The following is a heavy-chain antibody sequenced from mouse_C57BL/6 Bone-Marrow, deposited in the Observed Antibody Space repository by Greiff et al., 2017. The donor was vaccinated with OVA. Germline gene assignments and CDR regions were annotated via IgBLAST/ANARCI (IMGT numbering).Heavy chain of an antibody. D-gene: IGHD1-1*01. CDR3: ARKDDYYGSSSLYAMDY. V-gene: IGHV2-2*01. J-gene: IGHJ4*01. CDR2: IWSGGST. CDR1: GFSLTSYG. Sequence: QVQLQQSGPGLVQPSQSLSITCTVSGFSLTSYGVHWVRQSPGKGLEWLGVIWSGGSTDYNAAFISRLSISKDNSKSQVFFKMNSLQADDTAIYYCARKDDYYGSSSLYAMDYWGQGTSVTVSS.